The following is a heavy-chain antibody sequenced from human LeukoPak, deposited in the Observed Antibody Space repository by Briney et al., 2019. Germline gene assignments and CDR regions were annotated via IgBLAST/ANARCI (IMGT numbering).Heavy chain of an antibody. Sequence: GGSLRISCAASGFTVSSKYMSWVRQAPGKGLEWVAVVYSGGSTYYADSVKDRFTISRDNSKNTLHLQMNSLRAEDTAVYYCARGAANWNFFDYRGQGTLVTVSS. V-gene: IGHV3-66*01. CDR3: ARGAANWNFFDY. CDR2: VYSGGST. D-gene: IGHD1-1*01. J-gene: IGHJ4*02. CDR1: GFTVSSKY.